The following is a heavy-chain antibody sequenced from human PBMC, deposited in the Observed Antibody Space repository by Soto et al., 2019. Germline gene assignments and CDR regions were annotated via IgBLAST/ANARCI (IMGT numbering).Heavy chain of an antibody. Sequence: ASVKVSCKASGYTFTSYGISWVRQAPGQGLEWMGWISAYNGNTNYAQKLQGRVTMTRDTSTSTVYMELSSLRSEDTAVYFCARADYYDSSGFYYDCWGQGTLVTVSS. CDR1: GYTFTSYG. V-gene: IGHV1-18*01. D-gene: IGHD3-22*01. J-gene: IGHJ4*02. CDR2: ISAYNGNT. CDR3: ARADYYDSSGFYYDC.